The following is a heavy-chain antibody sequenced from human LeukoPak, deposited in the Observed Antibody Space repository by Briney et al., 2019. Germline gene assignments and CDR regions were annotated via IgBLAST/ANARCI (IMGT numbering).Heavy chain of an antibody. D-gene: IGHD4-17*01. V-gene: IGHV1-18*01. Sequence: ASVKVSCKASGYTFTSYGISWVRQAPGQGLEWMGWISAYNGNTNYAQKLQGRVTITADESTSTAYMELSSLRSEDTAVYYCARPTDGDYVNWGQGTLVTVSS. J-gene: IGHJ4*02. CDR2: ISAYNGNT. CDR3: ARPTDGDYVN. CDR1: GYTFTSYG.